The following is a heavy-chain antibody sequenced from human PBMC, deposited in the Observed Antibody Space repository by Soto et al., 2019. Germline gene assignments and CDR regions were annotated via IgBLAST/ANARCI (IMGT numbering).Heavy chain of an antibody. CDR3: ARRGNPYMEV. J-gene: IGHJ6*02. CDR1: AYNLAGDG. Sequence: QVQVVQSGAEVKKPGASVRVSCKPSAYNLAGDGFTWVRQAPGQGLEWMGWINVHNGDTNYAQKFQDRFSLTTDTFTRTVYMELTNLRSDDTAVYYCARRGNPYMEVWGQGTTVIVSS. V-gene: IGHV1-18*01. CDR2: INVHNGDT.